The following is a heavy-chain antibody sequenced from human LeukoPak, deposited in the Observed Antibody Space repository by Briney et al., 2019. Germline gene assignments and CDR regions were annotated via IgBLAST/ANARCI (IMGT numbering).Heavy chain of an antibody. Sequence: GGSLRLSCAASGFTFSSYAISWVRQAPGKGLEWVSGISGSGDNTYYADSVKGRFTISRDNSKNTLYVQVNSLGTEDTAAYYCAKGSYYDSSGSFYFDYWGQGTLVTVSS. D-gene: IGHD3-22*01. CDR1: GFTFSSYA. J-gene: IGHJ4*02. V-gene: IGHV3-23*01. CDR2: ISGSGDNT. CDR3: AKGSYYDSSGSFYFDY.